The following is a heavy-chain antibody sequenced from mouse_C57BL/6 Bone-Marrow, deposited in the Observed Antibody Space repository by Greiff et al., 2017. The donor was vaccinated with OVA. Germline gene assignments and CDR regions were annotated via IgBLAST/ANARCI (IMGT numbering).Heavy chain of an antibody. V-gene: IGHV3-6*01. CDR3: ARDLGYDWFAY. CDR1: GYSITSGYY. Sequence: EVKLVESGPGLVKPSQSLSLTCSVTGYSITSGYYWNWIRRFPGNKLEWMGYISYDGSNHYNPSLKNRISITRDTSKNQFFLKLNSVTTEDTATYYCARDLGYDWFAYWGQGTLVTVSA. D-gene: IGHD2-2*01. CDR2: ISYDGSN. J-gene: IGHJ3*01.